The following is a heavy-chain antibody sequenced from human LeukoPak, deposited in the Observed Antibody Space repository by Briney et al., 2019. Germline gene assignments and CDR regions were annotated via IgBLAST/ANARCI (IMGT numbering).Heavy chain of an antibody. D-gene: IGHD6-13*01. CDR3: ASAYSSSWYYFDY. V-gene: IGHV3-21*01. CDR2: ISSSGTYI. Sequence: GGSLRLSCAASGFTFSSYSMNWVRQAPGKGLEWVSCISSSGTYIYYADSVKGRFTISRDNAKNSLYLQMNSLRAEDTAVYYCASAYSSSWYYFDYWGQGTLVAVSS. CDR1: GFTFSSYS. J-gene: IGHJ4*02.